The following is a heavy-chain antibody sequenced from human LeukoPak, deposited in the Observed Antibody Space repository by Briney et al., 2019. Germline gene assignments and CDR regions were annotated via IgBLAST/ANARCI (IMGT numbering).Heavy chain of an antibody. CDR3: AKDPRSYYYDSSIPDY. V-gene: IGHV3-30*18. CDR2: ISYDGSNK. J-gene: IGHJ4*02. Sequence: PGRSLRLSCAASGFIFSRYGMHWVRQAPGKGLEWVAVISYDGSNKYYADSVKGRFTISRDNSKNTLYLQMNSLRAEDTAVYYCAKDPRSYYYDSSIPDYWGQGTLVTVSS. CDR1: GFIFSRYG. D-gene: IGHD3-22*01.